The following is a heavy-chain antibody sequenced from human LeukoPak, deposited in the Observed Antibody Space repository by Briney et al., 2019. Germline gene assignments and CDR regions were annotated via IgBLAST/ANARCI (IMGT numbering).Heavy chain of an antibody. V-gene: IGHV3-30*02. D-gene: IGHD1-26*01. CDR1: GFTFSSYG. J-gene: IGHJ4*02. CDR2: IRYDGTNK. CDR3: AKDPQKWESYFDY. Sequence: GGSLRLSCAASGFTFSSYGMHWVRQAPGKGLEWVAFIRYDGTNKYYADSVKGRFTISRDNSKNTLYLQMNSLRAEDTAVYYCAKDPQKWESYFDYWGQGTLVTVCS.